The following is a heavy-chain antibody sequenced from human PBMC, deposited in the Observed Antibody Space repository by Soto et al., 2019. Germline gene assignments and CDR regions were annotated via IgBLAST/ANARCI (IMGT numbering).Heavy chain of an antibody. CDR2: ISLSGSTI. CDR1: AFAFSNYE. CDR3: ARESFSASPNFFDY. Sequence: GGSLRLSSAPSAFAFSNYEMNWVRHAPGKGLDWVSYISLSGSTIYYAYSVKGRFTISRDDAKNSLYLQMDSLRADDTAVYYCARESFSASPNFFDYWGQGTLVTV. J-gene: IGHJ4*02. V-gene: IGHV3-48*03. D-gene: IGHD3-3*02.